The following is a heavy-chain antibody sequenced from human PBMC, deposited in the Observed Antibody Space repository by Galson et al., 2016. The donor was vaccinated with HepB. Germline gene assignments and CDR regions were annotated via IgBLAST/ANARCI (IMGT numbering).Heavy chain of an antibody. CDR1: GFRFIDYR. J-gene: IGHJ5*02. CDR2: LDGSGTWH. Sequence: SLRLSCAGSGFRFIDYRMNWFRRAPGKGLEWISSLDGSGTWHPSSESLKGRFTIPSDNGENTLFLQMNSLTPQDTAVYYCARGQGGFEGFVHWGQGTLVTVS. CDR3: ARGQGGFEGFVH. V-gene: IGHV3-21*01. D-gene: IGHD3-10*01.